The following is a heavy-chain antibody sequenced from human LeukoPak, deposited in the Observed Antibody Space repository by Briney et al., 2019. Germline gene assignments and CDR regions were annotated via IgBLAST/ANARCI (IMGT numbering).Heavy chain of an antibody. CDR1: GGSISSGGYY. J-gene: IGHJ4*02. Sequence: SETLSLTCTVSGGSISSGGYYWSWIRQPPGKGLEWIGYIYHSGSTYYNPSLKSRVTISVDRSKNQFSLKLSSVTAADTAVYYCARSAYSSSGLDYWGQGTLVTVSS. D-gene: IGHD6-6*01. CDR3: ARSAYSSSGLDY. V-gene: IGHV4-30-2*01. CDR2: IYHSGST.